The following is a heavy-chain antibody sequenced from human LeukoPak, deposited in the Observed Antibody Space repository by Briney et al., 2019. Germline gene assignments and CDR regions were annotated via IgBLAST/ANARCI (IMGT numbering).Heavy chain of an antibody. D-gene: IGHD3-9*01. J-gene: IGHJ4*02. V-gene: IGHV1-2*06. CDR2: INPNSGGT. Sequence: GASVKVSCKASGYTFTGYYMHWVRQAPGQGLEWMGRINPNSGGTNYAQKFQSRVTMTRDTSISTAYMELSRLRSDDTAVYYCTRDRARYFDWLEGSYWGQGTLVTVSS. CDR1: GYTFTGYY. CDR3: TRDRARYFDWLEGSY.